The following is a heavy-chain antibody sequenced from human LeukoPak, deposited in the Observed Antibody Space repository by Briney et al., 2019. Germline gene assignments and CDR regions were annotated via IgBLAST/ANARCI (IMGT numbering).Heavy chain of an antibody. CDR1: GGSISSYS. Sequence: SETLSLTCTVSGGSISSYSWSWIRQPPGKRLEWIGYVYYSGTTNYNPSLKSRVTISVDTSKNQFSLKLNSVTAADTAVYYCAREEYGDYVGYWGQGTLVTVAS. J-gene: IGHJ4*02. CDR3: AREEYGDYVGY. D-gene: IGHD4-17*01. V-gene: IGHV4-59*01. CDR2: VYYSGTT.